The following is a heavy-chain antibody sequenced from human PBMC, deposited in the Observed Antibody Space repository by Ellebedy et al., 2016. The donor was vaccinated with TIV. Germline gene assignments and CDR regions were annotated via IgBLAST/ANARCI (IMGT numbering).Heavy chain of an antibody. D-gene: IGHD2-15*01. CDR1: GGSISNYY. CDR3: ARQRYHGHFDY. J-gene: IGHJ4*02. V-gene: IGHV4-59*08. Sequence: MPSETLSLTCTVSGGSISNYYWSWIRQPPGKGLEWLGHIYHSGNTKYNPSLKSRVTISVDTSKNQFSLKLSSVTAADTAVYYCARQRYHGHFDYWGQGTLVTVSS. CDR2: IYHSGNT.